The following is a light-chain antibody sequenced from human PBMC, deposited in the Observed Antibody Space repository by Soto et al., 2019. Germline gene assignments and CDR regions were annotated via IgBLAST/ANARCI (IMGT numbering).Light chain of an antibody. CDR2: DAS. V-gene: IGKV1-13*02. Sequence: AIQLTQSPSSLSASVGDRVTITCRASQGISSALAWYQQKPGKVLKLLVYDASSLDSGVPSRFSGSGSGTDFTLTISSLRPEDFATYYCQQFNSYPLTFGGGTKVDIK. CDR3: QQFNSYPLT. CDR1: QGISSA. J-gene: IGKJ4*01.